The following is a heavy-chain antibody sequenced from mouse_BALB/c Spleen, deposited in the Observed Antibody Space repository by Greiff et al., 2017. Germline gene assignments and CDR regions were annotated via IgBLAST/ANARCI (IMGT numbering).Heavy chain of an antibody. D-gene: IGHD2-3*01. Sequence: EVKLQESGPGLVKPSQSLSLTCNVTGYSITSDYAWNWIRQFPGNKLEWMGYISYSGSTSYNPSLKSRISITRDTSKNQFFLQLNSVTTEDTATYYCARSGAYDGSHDYWGQGTTLTVSA. CDR3: ARSGAYDGSHDY. J-gene: IGHJ2*01. V-gene: IGHV3-2*02. CDR1: GYSITSDYA. CDR2: ISYSGST.